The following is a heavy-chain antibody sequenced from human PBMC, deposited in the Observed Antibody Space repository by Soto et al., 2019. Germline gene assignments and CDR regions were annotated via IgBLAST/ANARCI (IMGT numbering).Heavy chain of an antibody. CDR3: ARESAGYDILTGYYNYYGMDV. CDR2: IYYSGRT. CDR1: RASISNYY. V-gene: IGHV4-59*01. D-gene: IGHD3-9*01. Sequence: SETLSLTWTVSRASISNYYWGWIRQPPGKGLEWIGFIYYSGRTNYNPSLKSRVTISVDTSKNQFSLKLSSVTAADTAVYYCARESAGYDILTGYYNYYGMDVWGQGTTVTGSS. J-gene: IGHJ6*02.